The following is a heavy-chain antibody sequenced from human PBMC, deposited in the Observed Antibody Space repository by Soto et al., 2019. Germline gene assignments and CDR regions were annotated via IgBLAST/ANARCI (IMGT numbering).Heavy chain of an antibody. CDR1: GGTFSSYT. CDR3: ARGNHRWLQLWYFDL. V-gene: IGHV1-69*12. J-gene: IGHJ2*01. CDR2: IIPIFGTA. D-gene: IGHD5-12*01. Sequence: QVQLVQSGAEVKKPGSSVTVSCKASGGTFSSYTISWVRQAPGQGLEWMGGIIPIFGTANYAQKFQGRVTITADESTSTAYIELSSLRSEDKAVYYCARGNHRWLQLWYFDLWGRGTLVTVSS.